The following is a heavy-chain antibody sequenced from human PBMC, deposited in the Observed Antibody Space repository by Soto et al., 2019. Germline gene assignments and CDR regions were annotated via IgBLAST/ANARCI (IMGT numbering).Heavy chain of an antibody. D-gene: IGHD3-3*01. CDR1: GGTFSSYA. J-gene: IGHJ6*02. CDR2: IIPIFGTA. V-gene: IGHV1-69*01. CDR3: ARDNKKRVWGGYRGHYYYGMDV. Sequence: QVQLVQSGAEVKKPGSSVKVSCKASGGTFSSYAISWVRQAPGQGLEWMGGIIPIFGTANYAQEFQGRVTITADESTSTAYTELSSLRSEDTAVYYCARDNKKRVWGGYRGHYYYGMDVWGQGTTVTVA.